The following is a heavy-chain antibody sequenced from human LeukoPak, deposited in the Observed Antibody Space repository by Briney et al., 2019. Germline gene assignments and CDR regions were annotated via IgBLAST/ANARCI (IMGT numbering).Heavy chain of an antibody. CDR2: VSSSSSNI. CDR1: GFTFSSYT. V-gene: IGHV3-48*02. J-gene: IGHJ4*02. Sequence: HSGGSLRLSCAASGFTFSSYTMNWVRQAPGKGLEWISCVSSSSSNIYYADSAKGRFTISRDNAKNSLYLQMNSLRDEDTAVYYCARDFRFAVDYWGQGTLVTVSS. CDR3: ARDFRFAVDY.